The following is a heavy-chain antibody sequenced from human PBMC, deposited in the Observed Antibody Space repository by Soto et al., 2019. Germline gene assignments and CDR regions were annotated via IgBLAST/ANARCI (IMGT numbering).Heavy chain of an antibody. V-gene: IGHV3-21*01. Sequence: EVQLVESGGGLVKPGGSLRLSCTASGFTFSSSSMNWVRQAPGKGLEWVSSISATSSYTDFADSVTGRFTISRDNVNNSVFLKINSWGAEDTGIYYCGRYDAFKAFDLWGRGTMVIVSS. J-gene: IGHJ3*01. CDR3: GRYDAFKAFDL. CDR1: GFTFSSSS. CDR2: ISATSSYT. D-gene: IGHD3-16*01.